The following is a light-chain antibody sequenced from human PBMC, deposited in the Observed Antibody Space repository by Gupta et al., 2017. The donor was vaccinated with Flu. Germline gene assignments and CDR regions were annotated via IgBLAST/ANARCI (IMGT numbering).Light chain of an antibody. Sequence: DIVRTQSPLSLPVTPGEPASISCRSSQSRLHSNGYNYLDWYLQKPGQSPQLLIYLGSNRASGVPDRFSGSGSGTDFTLKISRVEAEDVGVYYCMQALQTWTFGQGTKVEIK. CDR2: LGS. CDR1: QSRLHSNGYNY. CDR3: MQALQTWT. V-gene: IGKV2-28*01. J-gene: IGKJ1*01.